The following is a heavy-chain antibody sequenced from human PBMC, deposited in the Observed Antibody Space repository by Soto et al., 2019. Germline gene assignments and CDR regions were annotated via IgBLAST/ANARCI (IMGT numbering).Heavy chain of an antibody. CDR2: SSSSSSYI. CDR3: ARDLRGNSSSWQGDGSGWYGFYYYYYGMDV. Sequence: PGGSLRLSCAASGFTFSSYSMNWVRQAPGKGLEWVSSSSSSSSYIYYADSVKGRFTISRDNAKNSLYLQMNSLRAEDTAVYYCARDLRGNSSSWQGDGSGWYGFYYYYYGMDVWGQGTTVTVSS. V-gene: IGHV3-21*01. CDR1: GFTFSSYS. J-gene: IGHJ6*02. D-gene: IGHD6-19*01.